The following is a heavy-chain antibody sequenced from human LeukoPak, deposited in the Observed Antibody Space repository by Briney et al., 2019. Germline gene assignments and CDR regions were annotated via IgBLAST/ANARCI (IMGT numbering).Heavy chain of an antibody. CDR3: ARGFDRYSNWFDP. CDR1: GGSISSYY. Sequence: SKTLSLTCTVSGGSISSYYWSWIRQPPGKGLEWIGYIYYSGSTNYNPSLKSRVTISVDTSKNQFSLKLSSVTAADTAVYYCARGFDRYSNWFDPWGQGTLVTVSS. CDR2: IYYSGST. D-gene: IGHD4-11*01. V-gene: IGHV4-59*12. J-gene: IGHJ5*02.